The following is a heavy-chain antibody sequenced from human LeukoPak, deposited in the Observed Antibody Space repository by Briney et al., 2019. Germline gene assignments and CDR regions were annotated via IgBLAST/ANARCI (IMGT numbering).Heavy chain of an antibody. CDR1: GCSISSYY. V-gene: IGHV4-4*09. J-gene: IGHJ4*02. D-gene: IGHD3-3*01. CDR3: ARRKVGYARDTIFGVVSYFDY. CDR2: IYTSGST. Sequence: SETLSLTCTGSGCSISSYYWSWIRQPPGKGLEWIGYIYTSGSTNYHPSLKSRVTISVDTSKNQFSLKLSSVTAADTAVYYCARRKVGYARDTIFGVVSYFDYWGQGTLVTVSS.